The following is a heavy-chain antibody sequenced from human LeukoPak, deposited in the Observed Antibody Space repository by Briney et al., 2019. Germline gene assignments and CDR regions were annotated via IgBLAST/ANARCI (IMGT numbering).Heavy chain of an antibody. CDR2: ISAYNGNT. Sequence: ASVKVSCKASGYTFTSYDINWVRQATGQGLEWMGWISAYNGNTNYAQKLQGRVTMTTDTSTSTAYMELRSLRSGDTAVYYCARVYDSSGYYFGGGAFDIWGQGTMVTVSS. CDR1: GYTFTSYD. CDR3: ARVYDSSGYYFGGGAFDI. D-gene: IGHD3-22*01. V-gene: IGHV1-18*01. J-gene: IGHJ3*02.